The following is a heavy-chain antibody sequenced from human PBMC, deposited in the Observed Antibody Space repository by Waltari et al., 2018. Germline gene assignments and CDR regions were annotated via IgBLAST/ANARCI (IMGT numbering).Heavy chain of an antibody. V-gene: IGHV4-39*01. D-gene: IGHD3-10*01. CDR3: ARHPPLTMVRGVPGYYYMDV. J-gene: IGHJ6*03. CDR1: GGSISSSSYY. Sequence: QLQLQESGPGLVKPSETLSLTCTVSGGSISSSSYYWGWIRQPPGKGLEWIGSIYYSVSTYYSPSLKSRFTISVDTSKNQFSLKLSSVTAADTAVYYCARHPPLTMVRGVPGYYYMDVWGKGTTVTVSS. CDR2: IYYSVST.